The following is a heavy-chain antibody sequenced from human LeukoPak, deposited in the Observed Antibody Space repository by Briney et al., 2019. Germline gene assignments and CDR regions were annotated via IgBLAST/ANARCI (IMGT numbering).Heavy chain of an antibody. CDR3: AREGGDYGGTYFGY. CDR1: GFSVSSNY. J-gene: IGHJ4*02. Sequence: GGSLRLSCAASGFSVSSNYMSWVRQAPGKGLEWVAVISYDGSNKYYADSVKGRFTISRDNSKNTLYLQMNSLRAEDTAVYYCAREGGDYGGTYFGYWGQGTLVTVSS. V-gene: IGHV3-30*03. CDR2: ISYDGSNK. D-gene: IGHD4-23*01.